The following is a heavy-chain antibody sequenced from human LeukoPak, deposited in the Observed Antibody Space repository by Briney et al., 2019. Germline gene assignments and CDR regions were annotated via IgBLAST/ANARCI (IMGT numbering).Heavy chain of an antibody. CDR2: IYYSGST. D-gene: IGHD3-22*01. Sequence: SETLSLTCTVSGGSISSSSYYWGWIRQPPGKGLEWIGCIYYSGSTYYNPSLKIRVTISVDTSKNQFSLKLSSVTAADTAVYYCARRSGITMIVVVIGDAFDIWGQGTMVTVSS. CDR1: GGSISSSSYY. J-gene: IGHJ3*02. V-gene: IGHV4-39*07. CDR3: ARRSGITMIVVVIGDAFDI.